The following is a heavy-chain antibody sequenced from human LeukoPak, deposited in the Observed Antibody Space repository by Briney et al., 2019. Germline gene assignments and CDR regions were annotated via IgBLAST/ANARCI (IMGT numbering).Heavy chain of an antibody. CDR3: AKDLRGMNTVKYFDY. J-gene: IGHJ4*02. D-gene: IGHD4-17*01. V-gene: IGHV3-7*03. Sequence: PGGSLRLSCAASGFTFSNAWMSWVRQAPGKGLEWVANIKQDGSVQYYVDSVKGRFTISRDNAKNSLYLQMNSLRAEDTAVYYCAKDLRGMNTVKYFDYWGQGTLVTVSS. CDR1: GFTFSNAW. CDR2: IKQDGSVQ.